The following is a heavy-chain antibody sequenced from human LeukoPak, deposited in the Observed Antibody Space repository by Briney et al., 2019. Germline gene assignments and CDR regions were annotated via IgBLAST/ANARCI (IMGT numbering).Heavy chain of an antibody. V-gene: IGHV1-18*01. D-gene: IGHD6-13*01. CDR3: ARGSSSWWLYYFDY. J-gene: IGHJ4*02. Sequence: ASVKVSCKASGYTFTSYGISWVRQAPGQGLEGMGWISAYNGNTNYAQKLQGRVTITTDTSTSTAYMELRSLRSDDTAVYYCARGSSSWWLYYFDYWGQGTLVTVSS. CDR1: GYTFTSYG. CDR2: ISAYNGNT.